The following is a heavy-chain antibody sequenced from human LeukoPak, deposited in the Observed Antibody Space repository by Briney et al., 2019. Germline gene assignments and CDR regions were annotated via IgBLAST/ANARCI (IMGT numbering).Heavy chain of an antibody. CDR1: GFTFSSYS. Sequence: GGSLRLSCAASGFTFSSYSMNWVRQAPGKGLEWVSAISGSGGSTYYADSVKGRFIISRDNSKNTLYLQMNSLRAEDTAVYYCAKDRDGTVAGTEFFDYWGQGTLVTVSS. D-gene: IGHD6-19*01. CDR3: AKDRDGTVAGTEFFDY. V-gene: IGHV3-23*01. J-gene: IGHJ4*02. CDR2: ISGSGGST.